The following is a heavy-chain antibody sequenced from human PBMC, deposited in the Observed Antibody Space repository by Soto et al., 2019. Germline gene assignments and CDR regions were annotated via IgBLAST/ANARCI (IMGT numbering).Heavy chain of an antibody. J-gene: IGHJ3*01. CDR1: GYTFTGDY. CDR2: INGNSGGT. V-gene: IGHV1-2*04. Sequence: ASVKVSCKASGYTFTGDYMHWGRQAPGQGREGMGWINGNSGGTNYAQKFQGWVTMTRDTSISTAYMELSRLRSDDTAVYYCARELSAAFDLWGQGTMVTVSS. CDR3: ARELSAAFDL.